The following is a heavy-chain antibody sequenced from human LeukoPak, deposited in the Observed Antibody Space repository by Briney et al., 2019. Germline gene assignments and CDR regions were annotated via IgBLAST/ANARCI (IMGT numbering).Heavy chain of an antibody. V-gene: IGHV4-39*01. Sequence: SGTLSLTCTVSGGSISSSSYYWGWIRQPPGKGLEWIGSIYYSGSTYYNPSLKSRVTISVDTSKNQFSLKLSSVTAADTAVYYCAARYCSSISCYPNWFDPWGQGTLVTVSS. J-gene: IGHJ5*02. CDR1: GGSISSSSYY. CDR2: IYYSGST. D-gene: IGHD2-2*01. CDR3: AARYCSSISCYPNWFDP.